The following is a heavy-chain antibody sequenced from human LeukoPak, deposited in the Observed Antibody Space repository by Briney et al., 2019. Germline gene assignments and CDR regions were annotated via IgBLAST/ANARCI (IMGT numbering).Heavy chain of an antibody. J-gene: IGHJ4*02. Sequence: GESLQISCQGSGYRFTSYWIGWVRQMPGKGLEWMGVIYPDDSDTRYSPSFQGQVTISADKSISTAFLQWSSLKASDTAMYYCASSPYYYDGSGPFEYWGQGTRVTVSS. D-gene: IGHD3-22*01. CDR1: GYRFTSYW. CDR2: IYPDDSDT. CDR3: ASSPYYYDGSGPFEY. V-gene: IGHV5-51*01.